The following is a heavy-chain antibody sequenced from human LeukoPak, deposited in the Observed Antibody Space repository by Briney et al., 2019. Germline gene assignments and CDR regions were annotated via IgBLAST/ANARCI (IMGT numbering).Heavy chain of an antibody. Sequence: GGSLRLSCAASGFTFSSYWMSWVRQAPGRGLEWVANIKQDGSEKYYVDSVKGRFTISRDNAKNSLYLQMNSLRAEDTAVYYCATARYSGSYQHWGQGTLVTVSS. J-gene: IGHJ1*01. CDR2: IKQDGSEK. V-gene: IGHV3-7*01. CDR1: GFTFSSYW. D-gene: IGHD1-26*01. CDR3: ATARYSGSYQH.